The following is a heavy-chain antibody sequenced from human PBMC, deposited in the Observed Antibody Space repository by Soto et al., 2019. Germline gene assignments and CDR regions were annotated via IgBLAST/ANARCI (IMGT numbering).Heavy chain of an antibody. Sequence: QVQLQESGPGLVKPSQTLSLTCTVSGGSISSGGYYWSWIRQHPGKGLEWIGYIYYSGSTYYNPSLKSRVTISVDTSKNQVSLKLSSVTAADTAVYYCARRIAAAANFDYWGQGTLVTVSS. D-gene: IGHD6-13*01. CDR2: IYYSGST. CDR1: GGSISSGGYY. CDR3: ARRIAAAANFDY. J-gene: IGHJ4*02. V-gene: IGHV4-31*03.